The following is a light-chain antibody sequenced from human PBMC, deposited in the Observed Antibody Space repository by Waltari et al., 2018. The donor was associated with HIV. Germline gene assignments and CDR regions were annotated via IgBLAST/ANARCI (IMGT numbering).Light chain of an antibody. CDR2: WAS. CDR1: QSLFPSSTNKNH. V-gene: IGKV4-1*01. J-gene: IGKJ4*01. CDR3: QQYYSTPLT. Sequence: IVMFQSPDSLAVSLGARTTLTCQSSQSLFPSSTNKNHLVWYQQKAGQSPKMLIYWASTRDSGVPDRFSGSGSGTHFTLTISSLQAEDVGVYYCQQYYSTPLTFGGGTNVEIK.